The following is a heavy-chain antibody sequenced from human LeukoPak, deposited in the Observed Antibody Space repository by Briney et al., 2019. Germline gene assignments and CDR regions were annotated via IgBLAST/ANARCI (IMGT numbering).Heavy chain of an antibody. CDR2: ISSSSSYI. CDR3: ARVGDDFWSGPYFDY. CDR1: GFTFSSYS. V-gene: IGHV3-21*01. Sequence: PGGSLRLSCAASGFTFSSYSMNWVRQAPGKGLGWVSSISSSSSYIYYADSVKGRFTISRDNAKNSLYLQMNSLRAEDTAVYYCARVGDDFWSGPYFDYWGQGTLVTVSS. J-gene: IGHJ4*02. D-gene: IGHD3-3*01.